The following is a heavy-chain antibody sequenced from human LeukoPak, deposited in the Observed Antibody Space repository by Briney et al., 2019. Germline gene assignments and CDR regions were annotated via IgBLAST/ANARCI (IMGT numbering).Heavy chain of an antibody. CDR1: DLTFSNYE. V-gene: IGHV3-48*03. D-gene: IGHD3-3*01. J-gene: IGHJ4*01. CDR2: ISSSSSTI. CDR3: ARGRYDFWSGPRAYYFDY. Sequence: GGSLRLSCTSSDLTFSNYEMHWVRQAPGKGLDWVSYISSSSSTIYYADSVEGRFTISRDNAKNSLYLQMNSLRAEDTAIYYCARGRYDFWSGPRAYYFDYWGQGTLVTVSS.